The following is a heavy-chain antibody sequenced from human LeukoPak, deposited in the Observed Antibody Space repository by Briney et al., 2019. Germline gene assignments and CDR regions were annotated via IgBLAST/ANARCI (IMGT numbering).Heavy chain of an antibody. D-gene: IGHD1-26*01. CDR2: IYTSGTI. CDR3: ARLDSGSYS. J-gene: IGHJ4*02. Sequence: SETLSLTCTVSGGSISSYYWSWIRQPAGTALEWIGRIYTSGTITYNPSLKSRVTMSVDTSKNQFSLKLSSVTAADTAVYYCARLDSGSYSWGQGTLVTVSS. CDR1: GGSISSYY. V-gene: IGHV4-4*07.